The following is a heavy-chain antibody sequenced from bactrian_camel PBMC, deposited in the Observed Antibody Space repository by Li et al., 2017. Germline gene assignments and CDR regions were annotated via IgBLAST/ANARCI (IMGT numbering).Heavy chain of an antibody. CDR1: GALLSTHG. Sequence: QLVESGGALVQPGGSLRLSCAVSGALLSTHGLTWLRQAEGKGLLWLGTINSDGSTHYRDVDNVKGRFIISKDNAENTLYLQMNSLKPEDTGMYYCSIGEVDSAIPPGPGTQVTVS. D-gene: IGHD1*01. V-gene: IGHV3S10*01. CDR2: INSDGST. J-gene: IGHJ4*01.